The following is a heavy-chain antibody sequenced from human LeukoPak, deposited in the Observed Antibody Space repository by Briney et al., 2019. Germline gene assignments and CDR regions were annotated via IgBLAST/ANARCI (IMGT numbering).Heavy chain of an antibody. J-gene: IGHJ5*02. D-gene: IGHD4-23*01. Sequence: PGGSLRLSCAASGFTFSSYGMHWVRKAPGKGLEWVAVIWYDGSNKYYADSVKGRFTISRDNSKNTLYLQMNSLRAEDTAVYYCARDLLSTVVTEGLDPWGQGTLVTVSS. CDR3: ARDLLSTVVTEGLDP. V-gene: IGHV3-33*01. CDR1: GFTFSSYG. CDR2: IWYDGSNK.